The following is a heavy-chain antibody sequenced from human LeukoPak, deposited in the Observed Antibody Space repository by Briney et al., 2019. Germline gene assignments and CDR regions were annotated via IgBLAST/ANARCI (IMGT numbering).Heavy chain of an antibody. D-gene: IGHD4-11*01. V-gene: IGHV4-34*01. Sequence: SETLSLTCAVYGGSFSGYYWSWIRQTPRKGLEWSGEINHSGSTNYNPSLKSRVNISVDTSNNQYSLELSSVTAADTAVYYCARIHPSTAGFDPWGQGTLVTVSS. CDR3: ARIHPSTAGFDP. CDR2: INHSGST. CDR1: GGSFSGYY. J-gene: IGHJ5*02.